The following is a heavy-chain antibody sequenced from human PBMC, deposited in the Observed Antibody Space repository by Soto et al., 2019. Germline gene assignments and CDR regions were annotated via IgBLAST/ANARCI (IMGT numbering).Heavy chain of an antibody. CDR3: AKDRYYDSSGYYGY. V-gene: IGHV3-23*01. CDR1: GFTFSSYA. D-gene: IGHD3-22*01. CDR2: ISGSGGST. Sequence: PGXSLRLSCATSGFTFSSYAIIWVHQPPRKGLEWVSVISGSGGSTYYADSVKGRFTISRDNSKNTLYLQMNSLRDEDTAVYYCAKDRYYDSSGYYGYWGQGTLVTVSS. J-gene: IGHJ4*02.